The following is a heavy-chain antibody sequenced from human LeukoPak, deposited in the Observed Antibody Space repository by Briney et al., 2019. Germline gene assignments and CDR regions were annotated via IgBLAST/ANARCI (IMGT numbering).Heavy chain of an antibody. CDR3: TRHGGRDYYDSTEDAFDI. D-gene: IGHD3-22*01. Sequence: PGGSLRLSCAASGFTFSGSAMHWVRQASGKGVEWVGRIRSKAHSYATAYAASVKGRFTISRDDSKNTAYLQMNSLKTEDTAVYYCTRHGGRDYYDSTEDAFDIWGQGTMVTVPS. J-gene: IGHJ3*02. CDR2: IRSKAHSYAT. V-gene: IGHV3-73*01. CDR1: GFTFSGSA.